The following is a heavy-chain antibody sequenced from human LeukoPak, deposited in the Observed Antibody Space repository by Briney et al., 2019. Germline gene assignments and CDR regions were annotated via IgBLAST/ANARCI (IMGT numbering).Heavy chain of an antibody. CDR3: AGEGGVYRALDY. D-gene: IGHD2-8*01. J-gene: IGHJ4*02. Sequence: SSETLSLTCAVSAASITTTNWWSCVLQPPGKGLEWIGEVHLNGATNYNPSLERGLTMSVDFSENHISLKLTSGTAADTAVYYCAGEGGVYRALDYSGQGTLVTVSS. CDR2: VHLNGAT. CDR1: AASITTTNW. V-gene: IGHV4-4*02.